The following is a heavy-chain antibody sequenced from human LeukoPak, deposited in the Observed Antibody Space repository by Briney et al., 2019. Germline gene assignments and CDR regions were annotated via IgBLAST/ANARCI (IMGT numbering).Heavy chain of an antibody. CDR2: ISAYNGNT. CDR3: ARGWTRATYYDYVWGSYRPYNWFDP. CDR1: GYTFTSYG. Sequence: ASVKVSCKASGYTFTSYGISWVRQAPGQGLEWMGWISAYNGNTNYAQKLQGRVTMTTDTSTSTAYMELRSLRSDDTAVYYCARGWTRATYYDYVWGSYRPYNWFDPWGQGTLVTVSS. V-gene: IGHV1-18*01. D-gene: IGHD3-16*02. J-gene: IGHJ5*02.